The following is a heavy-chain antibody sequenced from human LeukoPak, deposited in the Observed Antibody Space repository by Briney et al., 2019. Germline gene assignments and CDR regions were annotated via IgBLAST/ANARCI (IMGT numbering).Heavy chain of an antibody. CDR1: GFTFSSYG. CDR3: ARERSWNGPLDY. V-gene: IGHV3-30*03. D-gene: IGHD1-1*01. CDR2: ASFHGSNT. J-gene: IGHJ4*02. Sequence: GRSLRLSCAASGFTFSSYGMHWVRQAPGKGLEWVAAASFHGSNTYYADSMKGRFTISRDNSKNTVYLQMNSLRTEDTAVYYCARERSWNGPLDYWGQGTLVTVSS.